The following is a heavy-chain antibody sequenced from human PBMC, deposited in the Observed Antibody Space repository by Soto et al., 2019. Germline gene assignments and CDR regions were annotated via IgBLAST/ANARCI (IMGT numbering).Heavy chain of an antibody. V-gene: IGHV4-61*01. CDR3: ARGKGSSGGYFDY. J-gene: IGHJ4*02. D-gene: IGHD3-22*01. CDR2: LFSSGST. Sequence: SETLSLTCNVSGGSVSGGSYYWSWIRQPPGKGLEWIGYLFSSGSTNYNRSLKSRVIVSVDTSRNQFSLKDSSVTAADTAEYYCARGKGSSGGYFDYWGRGTLVTVSS. CDR1: GGSVSGGSYY.